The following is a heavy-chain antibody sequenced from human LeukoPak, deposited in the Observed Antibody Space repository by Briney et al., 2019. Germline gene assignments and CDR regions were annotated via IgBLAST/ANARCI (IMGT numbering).Heavy chain of an antibody. CDR3: ARDGGYSDAFDI. D-gene: IGHD5-18*01. V-gene: IGHV4-39*07. Sequence: SETLSLTCTVSGGSISSGSYYWGWIRQPPGKGLEWIGSIYHSGSTYYNPSLKSRVTISVDTSKNQFSLKLSSVTAADTAVYYCARDGGYSDAFDIWGQGTMVTVSS. CDR2: IYHSGST. CDR1: GGSISSGSYY. J-gene: IGHJ3*02.